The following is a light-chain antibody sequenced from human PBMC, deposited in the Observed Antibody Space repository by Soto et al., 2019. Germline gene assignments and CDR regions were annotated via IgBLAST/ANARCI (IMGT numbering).Light chain of an antibody. V-gene: IGLV2-11*01. CDR1: SSDVGGFNY. CDR2: DVS. CDR3: CSYAGTHTYV. J-gene: IGLJ1*01. Sequence: QSALTQPRSVSGSPGQSVTISCTGTSSDVGGFNYVSWYQQHPGKDPKLMIYDVSERPSGVPDRFSGSKSGNTASLTISGLQADDEADYYCCSYAGTHTYVFGTGTKLTVL.